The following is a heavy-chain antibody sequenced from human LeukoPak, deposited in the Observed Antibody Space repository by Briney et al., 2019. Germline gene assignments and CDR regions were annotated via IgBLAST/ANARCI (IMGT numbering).Heavy chain of an antibody. CDR1: GGSISSYY. V-gene: IGHV4-4*09. CDR2: IYTSGSS. J-gene: IGHJ3*02. Sequence: ASETLSLTCTVSGGSISSYYWSWIRQPPGKGLEWIGYIYTSGSSNYNPSLKSRVTISVDTSKNQFSLKLSSVTAAVTAVYYCARLMSHDAFDIWGQGTMVTVSS. CDR3: ARLMSHDAFDI.